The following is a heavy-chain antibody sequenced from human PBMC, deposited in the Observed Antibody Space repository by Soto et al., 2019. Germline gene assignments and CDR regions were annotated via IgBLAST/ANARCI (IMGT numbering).Heavy chain of an antibody. CDR1: GYTFSNSG. CDR3: ARSLSSVDNY. Sequence: GASVKVSCKAFGYTFSNSGMYWVRQAPGQRLEWMGWINAGNENTEYSQKFQGRVTFTRDSSASTAYMELSSLRSEDTAVYFCARSLSSVDNYWGQGTLVTVSS. V-gene: IGHV1-3*01. CDR2: INAGNENT. D-gene: IGHD2-15*01. J-gene: IGHJ4*02.